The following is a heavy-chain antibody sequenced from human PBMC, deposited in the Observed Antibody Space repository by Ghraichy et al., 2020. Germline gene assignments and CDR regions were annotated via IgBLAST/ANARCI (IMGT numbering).Heavy chain of an antibody. V-gene: IGHV3-23*01. CDR3: ASSPYASGPPNYFDS. Sequence: GGSLRLSCAASGFSFSSYAMSWVRQAPGKGLEWVSAISGRGGSTYYAASVRGRFTISRDNSKNTLYLQMNSLRAEDTAVYYCASSPYASGPPNYFDSWGQGTLVTVSS. D-gene: IGHD3-16*01. CDR2: ISGRGGST. J-gene: IGHJ4*02. CDR1: GFSFSSYA.